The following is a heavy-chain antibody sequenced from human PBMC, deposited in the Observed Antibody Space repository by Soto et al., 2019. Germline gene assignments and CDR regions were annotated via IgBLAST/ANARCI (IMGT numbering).Heavy chain of an antibody. J-gene: IGHJ6*02. CDR3: ARDRFIRGAMVRGVVVYGMDV. CDR2: INPNSGGT. CDR1: GYTFTGYY. D-gene: IGHD3-10*01. V-gene: IGHV1-2*04. Sequence: QVQLVQSGAEVKKPGASVKVSCKASGYTFTGYYMHWVRQAPGQGLEWMGWINPNSGGTNYAQKFQGWVTMTRDTSISTASMELSRLRSDDTAVYYCARDRFIRGAMVRGVVVYGMDVWGQGTTVTVSS.